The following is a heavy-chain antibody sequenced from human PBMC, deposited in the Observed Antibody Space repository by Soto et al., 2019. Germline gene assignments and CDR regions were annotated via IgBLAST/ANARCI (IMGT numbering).Heavy chain of an antibody. CDR2: IYYSGST. D-gene: IGHD6-13*01. J-gene: IGHJ3*02. CDR1: GGSISSYY. CDR3: ARQFDSSSWYISAFDI. V-gene: IGHV4-59*01. Sequence: PSETLSLTCTVSGGSISSYYWSWIRQPPGKGLEWIGYIYYSGSTNYNPSLKSRVTISVDTSKNQFSLKLSSVTAADTAVYYCARQFDSSSWYISAFDIWGQGTMVTVS.